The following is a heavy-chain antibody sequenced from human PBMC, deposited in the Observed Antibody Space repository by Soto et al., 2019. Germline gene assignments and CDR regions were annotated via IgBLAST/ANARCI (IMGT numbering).Heavy chain of an antibody. CDR3: ASSYYYDPSGPYFFDY. J-gene: IGHJ4*02. D-gene: IGHD3-22*01. Sequence: PSETLSLTCTVSGGSISSYYWSWIRQPPGKGLECIGYIYYSGSTNYNPSLQSRVTITVDTSKSQFPLQLSSVTAADTAVYYCASSYYYDPSGPYFFDYWGQGTLVTVSS. CDR2: IYYSGST. V-gene: IGHV4-59*01. CDR1: GGSISSYY.